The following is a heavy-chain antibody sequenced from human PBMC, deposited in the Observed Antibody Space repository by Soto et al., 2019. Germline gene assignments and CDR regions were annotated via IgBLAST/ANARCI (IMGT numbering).Heavy chain of an antibody. V-gene: IGHV3-23*04. J-gene: IGHJ4*02. CDR2: IVGSGGST. D-gene: IGHD1-26*01. CDR1: GFTFSSYA. CDR3: AKVGWENF. Sequence: EGKLVEFGGGSVQPGGSLRLSCAASGFTFSSYAMSWVRQAPGKGLEWVSAIVGSGGSTHYADSVKGRFTISRDNSKNTVYLQMNSLRVEDTAVYYCAKVGWENFWGQGTLVTVSS.